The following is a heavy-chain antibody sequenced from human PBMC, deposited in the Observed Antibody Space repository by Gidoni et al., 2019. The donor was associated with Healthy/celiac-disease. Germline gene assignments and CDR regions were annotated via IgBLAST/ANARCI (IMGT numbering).Heavy chain of an antibody. V-gene: IGHV3-11*06. D-gene: IGHD6-13*01. CDR3: ASPSPTYSSSWYREGQGGYYYYYGMDV. Sequence: QVQLVESGGGLVKPGGSLRLSCAASGFTFSDYYMSRTRPAPGKGMEWVSYISSSSSYTNYADSVKGRFTISRDNAKNSLYLQMNSLRAEDTAVYYCASPSPTYSSSWYREGQGGYYYYYGMDVWGQGTTVTVSS. J-gene: IGHJ6*02. CDR1: GFTFSDYY. CDR2: ISSSSSYT.